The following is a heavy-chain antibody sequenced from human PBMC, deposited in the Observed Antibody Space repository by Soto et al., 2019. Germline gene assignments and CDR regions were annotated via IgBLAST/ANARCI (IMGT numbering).Heavy chain of an antibody. Sequence: PGGSLRLSCAASGFTFSSYGMHWVRQAPGKGLEWVAVIWYDGSNKYYADSVKGRFTISRDNSKNTLYLQMNSLRAEDTAVYYCARDWNDAFMDVWGQGTTVTVSS. CDR1: GFTFSSYG. D-gene: IGHD1-1*01. V-gene: IGHV3-33*01. J-gene: IGHJ6*02. CDR2: IWYDGSNK. CDR3: ARDWNDAFMDV.